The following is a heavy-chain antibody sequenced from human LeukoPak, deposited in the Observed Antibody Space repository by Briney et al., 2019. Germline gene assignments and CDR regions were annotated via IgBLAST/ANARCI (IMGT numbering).Heavy chain of an antibody. V-gene: IGHV4-34*01. Sequence: SETLSLTCAVYGGSFSGYYWSWIRQPPGKGLEWIGEINHSGSTDSNPSLKSRVTISVDTSKNQFSLKLSSVTAADTAVYYCARGAYYYGSGSYLRGYFQHWGQGTLVTVSS. CDR2: INHSGST. J-gene: IGHJ1*01. CDR1: GGSFSGYY. D-gene: IGHD3-10*01. CDR3: ARGAYYYGSGSYLRGYFQH.